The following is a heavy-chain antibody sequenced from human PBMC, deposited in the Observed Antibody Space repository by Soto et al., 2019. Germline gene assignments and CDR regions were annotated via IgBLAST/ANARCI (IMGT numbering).Heavy chain of an antibody. D-gene: IGHD4-17*01. CDR1: GFTFNDYW. J-gene: IGHJ4*02. V-gene: IGHV3-74*01. CDR2: INGEGTTT. Sequence: EVQLVESGGGLVQTGGSLRLSCAASGFTFNDYWVHWVRQAPVKGLVWVSRINGEGTTTNYADSVKGRFAISRDNAQNTLYLQMNSLRADDTAVYYCARGLYHKYGQDYWGQGTLVTVSS. CDR3: ARGLYHKYGQDY.